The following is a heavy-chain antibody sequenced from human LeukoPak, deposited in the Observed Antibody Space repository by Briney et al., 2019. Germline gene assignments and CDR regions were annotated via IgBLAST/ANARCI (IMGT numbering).Heavy chain of an antibody. J-gene: IGHJ4*02. CDR2: INPNSGGT. Sequence: ASVKVSCKASGYTFTGYYMHWVRQAPGQGLEWMGRINPNSGGTNYAQKFQGRVTMTRDTSISTAYMELSRLRSDDTAVYYCARDPETYYYDSSGYCPFDYWGQGTLVTVSS. D-gene: IGHD3-22*01. V-gene: IGHV1-2*06. CDR1: GYTFTGYY. CDR3: ARDPETYYYDSSGYCPFDY.